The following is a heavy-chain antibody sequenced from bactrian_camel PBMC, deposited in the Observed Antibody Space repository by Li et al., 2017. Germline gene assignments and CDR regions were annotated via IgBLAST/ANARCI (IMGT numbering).Heavy chain of an antibody. J-gene: IGHJ4*01. CDR2: ISGGQKIVP. CDR1: GFTFSAQY. Sequence: VQLVESGGGLVQPGGSLRLSCATSGFTFSAQYMSWVRQAPGKGFEWVSFISGGQKIVPYYSETVKGRATISRDNAKNTVSLQLNNLNTEDTGMYYCAKTHGATIGQGTQVTVS. V-gene: IGHV3S40*01. D-gene: IGHD4*01.